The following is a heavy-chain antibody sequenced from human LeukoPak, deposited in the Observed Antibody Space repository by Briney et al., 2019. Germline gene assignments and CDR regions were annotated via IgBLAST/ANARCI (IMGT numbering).Heavy chain of an antibody. J-gene: IGHJ3*02. D-gene: IGHD1-26*01. Sequence: SGVTVSCLASGGTFSRYTIRGVGQAAGQGREWMGGIIPILGTANYAQKFQGRVKITADNTTRTAYMELSSLRSEDTAVYYCARDELNAFDIGGQGTMVT. CDR2: IIPILGTA. CDR1: GGTFSRYT. CDR3: ARDELNAFDI. V-gene: IGHV1-69*06.